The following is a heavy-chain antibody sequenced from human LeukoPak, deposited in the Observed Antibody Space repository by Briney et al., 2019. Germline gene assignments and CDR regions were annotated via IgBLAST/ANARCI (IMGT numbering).Heavy chain of an antibody. CDR3: ARGPSGYHNT. J-gene: IGHJ4*02. V-gene: IGHV3-66*01. CDR2: IYSGGST. Sequence: PGGSMRFSCAASGFTFSSYEMNWVRQAPGKGLEWVSLIYSGGSTYYADSVKGRFTISRDNSKNTLYLQMNSLRAEDTAVYHCARGPSGYHNTGGQGTLVTVSS. CDR1: GFTFSSYE. D-gene: IGHD5-12*01.